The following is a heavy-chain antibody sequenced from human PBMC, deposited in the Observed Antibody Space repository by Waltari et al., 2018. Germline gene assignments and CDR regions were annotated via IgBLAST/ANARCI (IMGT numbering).Heavy chain of an antibody. CDR2: IYYTGST. J-gene: IGHJ5*02. V-gene: IGHV4-59*01. Sequence: QVQLQESGPSLLKPSETLSLICPVSGGSIRGFYWSWVRQPPGTGLDWMCYIYYTGSTNFNPSLKSRVTRSVDTSKNQFSLKLSSVPAADTACYYCARGGGGDWEWFDPWGQGTLVTVSS. CDR3: ARGGGGDWEWFDP. CDR1: GGSIRGFY. D-gene: IGHD2-21*02.